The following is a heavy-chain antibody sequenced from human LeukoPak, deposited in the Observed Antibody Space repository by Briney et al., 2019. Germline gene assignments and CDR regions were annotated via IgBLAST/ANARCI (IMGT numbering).Heavy chain of an antibody. CDR1: EFIFSTYE. CDR3: ARVVGSAIRSGVDY. Sequence: PGGSLRLSCAASEFIFSTYEMNWVRQAPGKGLEWVASISSTSVFIYYAASVKGRFTISRDNAKNSLYLQMSDLRADDTAVYYCARVVGSAIRSGVDYWGQGTLVTVSS. D-gene: IGHD1-26*01. J-gene: IGHJ4*02. CDR2: ISSTSVFI. V-gene: IGHV3-21*01.